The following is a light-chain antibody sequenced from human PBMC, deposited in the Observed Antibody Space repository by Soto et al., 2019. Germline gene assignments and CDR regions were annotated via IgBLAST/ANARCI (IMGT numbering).Light chain of an antibody. Sequence: QSALTQPASVSGSPGQSITISCTRTSNDFGTYYFVSWYQQHPDKAPKLIIYDGTERPSGVSNRFSGSKSGNTASLTISGLQSEDEADYYCAAWDDSLNAWVFGGGTKLTVL. CDR1: SNDFGTYYF. J-gene: IGLJ3*02. CDR2: DGT. V-gene: IGLV2-23*01. CDR3: AAWDDSLNAWV.